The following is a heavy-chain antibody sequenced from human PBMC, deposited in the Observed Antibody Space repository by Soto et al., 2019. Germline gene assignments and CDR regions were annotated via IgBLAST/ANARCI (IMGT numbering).Heavy chain of an antibody. CDR3: ANMGPLGLRFLDP. J-gene: IGHJ5*02. Sequence: GGSLRLSCAASGFTFSDYYMSWIRQAPGKGLEWVSYISSSGSTIYYADSVKGRFTISRDNAKNSLYLQMNSLRAEDTAVYYCANMGPLGLRFLDPWGQGTLVTVSS. D-gene: IGHD3-3*01. CDR1: GFTFSDYY. V-gene: IGHV3-11*01. CDR2: ISSSGSTI.